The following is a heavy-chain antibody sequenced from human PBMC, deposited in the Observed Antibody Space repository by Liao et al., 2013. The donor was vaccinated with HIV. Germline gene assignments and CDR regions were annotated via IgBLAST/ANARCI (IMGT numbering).Heavy chain of an antibody. CDR2: IYTSGST. Sequence: QVQLQESGPGLVKPSETLSLTCTVSGGSISSFYWSWIRQPAGKGLEWIGHIYTSGSTNYNPSLKSRVTISVDTSKNQFSLKLSSLTAADTAIYYCARAGGYYDFWSGSRTHGTFHIWGQGTMVSVSS. V-gene: IGHV4-4*07. J-gene: IGHJ3*02. CDR3: ARAGGYYDFWSGSRTHGTFHI. D-gene: IGHD3-3*01. CDR1: GGSISSFY.